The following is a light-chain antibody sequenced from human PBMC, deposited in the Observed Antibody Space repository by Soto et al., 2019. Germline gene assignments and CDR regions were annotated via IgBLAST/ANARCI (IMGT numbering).Light chain of an antibody. V-gene: IGKV1-39*01. CDR1: QSISSY. J-gene: IGKJ3*01. Sequence: DIQMTQSPSSLSASAGDRVTITCRASQSISSYLNWYQQKPGKAPKLLIYAASNLQSEVPSRFSGSGSGTDFTLTISSLQPEDFETYFCQKSYMTPFTFGQGNKVEIK. CDR2: AAS. CDR3: QKSYMTPFT.